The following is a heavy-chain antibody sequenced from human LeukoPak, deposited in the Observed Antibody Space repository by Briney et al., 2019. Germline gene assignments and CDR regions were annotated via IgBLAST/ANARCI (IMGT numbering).Heavy chain of an antibody. CDR2: ITTGSSTI. D-gene: IGHD3-16*01. J-gene: IGHJ6*03. V-gene: IGHV3-48*01. CDR1: GFTFSSHN. Sequence: PGGSLRLSXAASGFTFSSHNMNWVRQAPGRGLEWISYITTGSSTIKYADSVKGRFTISIDNTKSSLYLQMNSLRAEDTAVYYCARDRGAVGGLLSYHFYYMDVWGKGTPVTVS. CDR3: ARDRGAVGGLLSYHFYYMDV.